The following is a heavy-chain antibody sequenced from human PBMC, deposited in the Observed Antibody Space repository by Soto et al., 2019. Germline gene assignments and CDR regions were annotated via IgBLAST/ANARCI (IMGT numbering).Heavy chain of an antibody. J-gene: IGHJ5*02. CDR1: GYSFTSYW. CDR3: ARSIAAAGSWFEP. D-gene: IGHD6-13*01. Sequence: GESLKISCKGSGYSFTSYWIGCVRQMPGKGLEWMGIIYPGDSDTRYSPSFKGQVTISADKSISTAYLQWSSLKASDTAMYYCARSIAAAGSWFEPWGQGTLVTLSS. CDR2: IYPGDSDT. V-gene: IGHV5-51*01.